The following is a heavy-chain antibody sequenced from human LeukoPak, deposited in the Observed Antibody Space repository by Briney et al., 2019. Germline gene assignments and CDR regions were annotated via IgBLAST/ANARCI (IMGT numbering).Heavy chain of an antibody. J-gene: IGHJ3*02. Sequence: PGGSLRLSCAASGFTFDAYAMHWVRQAPGKGLEWVSGIRWNSGRIGYADPVKGRFTISRDNAKNSLYLQMNSLRAEDTALYYCAKGLFVVVAPLSDAFDIWGQGTMVTVSS. CDR3: AKGLFVVVAPLSDAFDI. CDR1: GFTFDAYA. V-gene: IGHV3-9*01. D-gene: IGHD2-15*01. CDR2: IRWNSGRI.